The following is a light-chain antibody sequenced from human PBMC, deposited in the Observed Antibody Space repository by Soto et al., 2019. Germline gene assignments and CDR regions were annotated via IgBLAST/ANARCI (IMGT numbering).Light chain of an antibody. V-gene: IGLV1-47*02. CDR3: SSYTASLTVV. CDR2: SNN. J-gene: IGLJ2*01. Sequence: QSVLTQPPSASGTPGQTVTISCSGSNSNIGSNYVYWYRHFPGTAPSLLICSNNQRPSGVPDRFSASKSGASASLVISGLRSEDEADYHCSSYTASLTVVFGGGTKLTVL. CDR1: NSNIGSNY.